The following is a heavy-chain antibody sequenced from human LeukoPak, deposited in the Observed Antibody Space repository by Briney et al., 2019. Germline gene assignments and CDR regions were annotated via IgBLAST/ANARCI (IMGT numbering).Heavy chain of an antibody. CDR1: GGSISSYY. Sequence: SETLSLTCTVSGGSISSYYWSWIRQPAGKGLEWIGRIYTSGSTNYNPSLKSRVTMSVDTSKNQFSLKLSSVTAADTAVYYCAREGPNLYSSSWAPIPHYCYYGMDVWGQGTTVTVSS. CDR2: IYTSGST. J-gene: IGHJ6*02. D-gene: IGHD6-13*01. CDR3: AREGPNLYSSSWAPIPHYCYYGMDV. V-gene: IGHV4-4*07.